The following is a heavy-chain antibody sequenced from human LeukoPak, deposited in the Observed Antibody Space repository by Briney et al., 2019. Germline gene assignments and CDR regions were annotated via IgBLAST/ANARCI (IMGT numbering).Heavy chain of an antibody. CDR1: GYSISSGYY. V-gene: IGHV4-38-2*02. J-gene: IGHJ3*02. CDR3: ARDAAEVVVAATAAFDI. D-gene: IGHD2-15*01. CDR2: IYHSGST. Sequence: SETLSLTCTVSGYSISSGYYWGWIRQPPGKGLEWIGSIYHSGSTYYNPSLKSRVTISVDTSKNQFSLKLSSVTAADTAVYYCARDAAEVVVAATAAFDIWGQGTMVTVSS.